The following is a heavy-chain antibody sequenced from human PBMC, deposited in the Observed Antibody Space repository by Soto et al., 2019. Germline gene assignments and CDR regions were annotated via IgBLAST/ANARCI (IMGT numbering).Heavy chain of an antibody. D-gene: IGHD3-10*01. CDR1: GYTFTSYG. V-gene: IGHV1-18*01. CDR2: ISAYYGNT. Sequence: QVQLVQSGAEVKKPGASVKVSCKASGYTFTSYGISCVRQAPGQGLEWMGWISAYYGNTNYAQKIQGRVTMTTDTSTSTAYMELRSLRSDDTAVYYCARVGGFVELWTYYFDYWVQGSLVTVSS. J-gene: IGHJ4*02. CDR3: ARVGGFVELWTYYFDY.